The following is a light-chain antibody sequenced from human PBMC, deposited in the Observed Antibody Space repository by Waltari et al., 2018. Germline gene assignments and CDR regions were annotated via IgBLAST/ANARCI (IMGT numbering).Light chain of an antibody. CDR1: NTGVYG. CDR2: DNS. CDR3: QVWAGSDYDVA. J-gene: IGLJ2*01. V-gene: IGLV3-21*02. Sequence: SFVLTPAPSVSVAPGQTARITCGGNNTGVYGARWYQQHPGQAPVLVVYDNSDRPSGIPGRFSGSSSANTATLTISRVEAGDEADYYCQVWAGSDYDVAFGGGTKL.